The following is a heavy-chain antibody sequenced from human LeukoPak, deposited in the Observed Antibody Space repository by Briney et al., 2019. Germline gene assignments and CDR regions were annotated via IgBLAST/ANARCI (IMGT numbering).Heavy chain of an antibody. D-gene: IGHD5-24*01. Sequence: ASVKVSCKVSGYTLTELSMHWVRQAPGKGLEWMGGFDPEDGETIYAQKFQGRVTITRDTSASTAYMELSSLRSEDTAVYYCARDRRDGYNDFDYWGQGTLVTVSS. CDR2: FDPEDGET. CDR1: GYTLTELS. V-gene: IGHV1-24*01. J-gene: IGHJ4*02. CDR3: ARDRRDGYNDFDY.